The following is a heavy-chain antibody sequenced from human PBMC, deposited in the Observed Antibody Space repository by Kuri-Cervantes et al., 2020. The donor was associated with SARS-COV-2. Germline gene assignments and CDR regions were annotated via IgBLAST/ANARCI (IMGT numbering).Heavy chain of an antibody. D-gene: IGHD3-9*01. Sequence: GGSLRLSCAASGFTFSSYSMNWVRQAPGKGLERVSYISSSSSTIYYADSVKGRFTISRDNANNSLYLQMNSLRDEDTAVYYCARDGIITISYYYYYGMDVWGQGTTVTVSS. J-gene: IGHJ6*02. V-gene: IGHV3-48*02. CDR3: ARDGIITISYYYYYGMDV. CDR2: ISSSSSTI. CDR1: GFTFSSYS.